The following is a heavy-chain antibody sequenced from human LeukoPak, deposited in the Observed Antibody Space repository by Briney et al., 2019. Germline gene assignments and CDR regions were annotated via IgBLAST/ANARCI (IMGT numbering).Heavy chain of an antibody. J-gene: IGHJ4*02. V-gene: IGHV4-59*01. CDR1: VGSINSYY. D-gene: IGHD3-22*01. Sequence: KPSETLSLTCTVSVGSINSYYWRWIRQPPGKGLEWIGYIYYNGSTNYNPSLKSRVTISVDTSKNQFSLKLRSVTAADTAVYYCAREGSSGYYYFFDYWGQGTLVTVSS. CDR3: AREGSSGYYYFFDY. CDR2: IYYNGST.